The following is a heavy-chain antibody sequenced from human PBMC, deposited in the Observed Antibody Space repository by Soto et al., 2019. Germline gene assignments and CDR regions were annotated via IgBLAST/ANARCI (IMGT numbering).Heavy chain of an antibody. CDR3: ASFDPYDFNFDY. CDR2: IYYSGST. CDR1: GGSISSYY. V-gene: IGHV4-59*08. D-gene: IGHD3-3*01. J-gene: IGHJ4*02. Sequence: QVQLQESGPGLVKPSETLSLTCTVSGGSISSYYWSWIRQPPGKGLEWIGYIYYSGSTNYNPSLKSRVTISVDTSKNQFSLKLSSVTAADTAVYYCASFDPYDFNFDYWGQGTLVTVSS.